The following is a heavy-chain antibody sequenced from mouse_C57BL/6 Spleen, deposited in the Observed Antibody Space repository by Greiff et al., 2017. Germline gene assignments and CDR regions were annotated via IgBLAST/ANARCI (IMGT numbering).Heavy chain of an antibody. D-gene: IGHD1-1*01. CDR2: IDPSDSYT. CDR3: ASLLRDYAMDY. Sequence: QVQLQQPGAELVMPGASVKLSCKASGYTFTSYWMHWVKQRPGQGLEWIGEIDPSDSYTNYNQKFKGKSTLTVDKSSSTAYMQLSSLTSEDSAVYYCASLLRDYAMDYWGQGTSVTVSS. V-gene: IGHV1-69*01. CDR1: GYTFTSYW. J-gene: IGHJ4*01.